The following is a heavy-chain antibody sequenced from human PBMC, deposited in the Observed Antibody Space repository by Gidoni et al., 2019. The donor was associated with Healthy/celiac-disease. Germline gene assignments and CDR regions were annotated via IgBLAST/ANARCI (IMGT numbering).Heavy chain of an antibody. CDR1: GYTFTSYG. CDR2: ISAYNGNT. V-gene: IGHV1-18*01. J-gene: IGHJ3*02. D-gene: IGHD3-22*01. CDR3: ARAGDYYDSSGYYGVEAFDI. Sequence: QVQLVQSGAEVKKPGASVKVSCKASGYTFTSYGISWVRQAPGQGLEWMGWISAYNGNTNYARKLQGRVTMTTDTSTSTAYMELRSLRSDDTAVYYCARAGDYYDSSGYYGVEAFDIWGQGTMVTVSS.